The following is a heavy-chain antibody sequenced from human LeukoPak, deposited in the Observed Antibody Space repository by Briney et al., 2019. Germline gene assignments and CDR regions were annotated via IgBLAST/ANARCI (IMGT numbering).Heavy chain of an antibody. V-gene: IGHV3-48*04. CDR1: GFIFSNYA. CDR3: ARDREDIAAAGNDY. D-gene: IGHD6-13*01. Sequence: GGSLRLSCAASGFIFSNYAMNWVRQAPGKGLEWVSYISSSSSTIYYADSVKGRFTISRDNAKNSLYLQMNSLRAEDTAVYYCARDREDIAAAGNDYWGQGTLVTVSS. CDR2: ISSSSSTI. J-gene: IGHJ4*02.